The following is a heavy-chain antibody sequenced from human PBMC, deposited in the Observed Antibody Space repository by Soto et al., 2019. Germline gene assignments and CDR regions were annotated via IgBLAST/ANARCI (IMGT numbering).Heavy chain of an antibody. CDR1: GGSISSGGYY. J-gene: IGHJ6*02. V-gene: IGHV4-31*03. CDR3: ARNPGTTVNYYYGMDV. CDR2: IYYSGST. Sequence: QVQLQESGPGLVKPSQTLSLTCTVSGGSISSGGYYWSWIRQHPGKGLEWIGYIYYSGSTYYNPSLKSRVTISVDTSKNQFSLKLSSVTAADTAVYYCARNPGTTVNYYYGMDVWGQGTTVTVSS. D-gene: IGHD4-4*01.